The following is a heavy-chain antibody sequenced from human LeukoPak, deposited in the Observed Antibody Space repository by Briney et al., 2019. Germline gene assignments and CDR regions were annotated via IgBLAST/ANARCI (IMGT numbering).Heavy chain of an antibody. CDR1: GGSFSGYY. CDR3: ARDPSSFGGRFDP. CDR2: INHSGST. V-gene: IGHV4-34*01. Sequence: SETLSLTCAVYGGSFSGYYWSWIRQPPGKGLEWIGEINHSGSTNYDPSLKSRVTISVDTSKNQFSLKLSSVTAADTAVYYCARDPSSFGGRFDPWGQGTLVAVSS. J-gene: IGHJ5*02. D-gene: IGHD3-10*01.